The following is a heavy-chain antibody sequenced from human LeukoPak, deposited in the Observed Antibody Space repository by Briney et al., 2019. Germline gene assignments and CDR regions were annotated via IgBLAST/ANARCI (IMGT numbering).Heavy chain of an antibody. CDR3: ARRATMTYYAMDV. V-gene: IGHV3-48*03. CDR2: ISTSGTTL. CDR1: GFTFSCYE. Sequence: GGSLRLSCAASGFTFSCYEMNWVRQAPGKGLEWVSYISTSGTTLYYADSVKGRFTISRDNAKNSLYLQMNSLRAEDAAVYYCARRATMTYYAMDVWGQGTTVTVSS. D-gene: IGHD5-12*01. J-gene: IGHJ6*02.